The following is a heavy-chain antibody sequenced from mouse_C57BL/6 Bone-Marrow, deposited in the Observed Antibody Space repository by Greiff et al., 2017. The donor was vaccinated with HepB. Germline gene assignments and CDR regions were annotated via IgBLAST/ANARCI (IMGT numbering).Heavy chain of an antibody. J-gene: IGHJ4*01. CDR2: SRNKANDYTT. V-gene: IGHV7-1*01. D-gene: IGHD1-1*02. CDR1: GFTFSDFY. Sequence: EVKLVESGGGLVQSGRSLRLSCATSGFTFSDFYMEWVRQAPGKGLEWIAASRNKANDYTTEYSASVKGRFIVSRDTSQSILYLQMNALRAEDTAIYYCARDENYADYYAMDYWGQGTSVTVSS. CDR3: ARDENYADYYAMDY.